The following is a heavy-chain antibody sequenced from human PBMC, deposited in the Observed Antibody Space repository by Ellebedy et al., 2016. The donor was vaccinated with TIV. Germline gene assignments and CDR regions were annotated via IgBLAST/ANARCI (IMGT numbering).Heavy chain of an antibody. CDR2: IYYSGST. V-gene: IGHV4-39*01. CDR3: ARSMTTARGAVAFDI. D-gene: IGHD4-17*01. CDR1: GGSISSSSYY. J-gene: IGHJ3*02. Sequence: MPSETLSLTCTVSGGSISSSSYYWGWIRQPPGKGLEWIGSIYYSGSTYYNPSLKSRVTISVDTSKNQFSLKLSSVTAADTAVYYCARSMTTARGAVAFDIWGQGTMVTVSS.